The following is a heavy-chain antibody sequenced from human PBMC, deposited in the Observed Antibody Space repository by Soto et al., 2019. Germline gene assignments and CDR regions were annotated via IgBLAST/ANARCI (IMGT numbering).Heavy chain of an antibody. D-gene: IGHD2-2*01. CDR3: ARGGPYCSSTSCYQEDAFDI. CDR1: GYTFTSYG. Sequence: QVQLVQSGAEVKKPGASVKVSCKASGYTFTSYGISWVRQAPGQGLEWMGWISAYNGNTNYAQKLQGRVTMTTDTSTSTAYRELRSLRSDDTAVYYCARGGPYCSSTSCYQEDAFDIWGQGTMVTVSS. V-gene: IGHV1-18*01. CDR2: ISAYNGNT. J-gene: IGHJ3*02.